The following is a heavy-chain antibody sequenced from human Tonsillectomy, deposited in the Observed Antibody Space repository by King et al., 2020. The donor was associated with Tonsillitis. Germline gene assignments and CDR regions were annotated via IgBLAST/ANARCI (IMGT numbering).Heavy chain of an antibody. V-gene: IGHV3-20*04. D-gene: IGHD3-10*01. CDR1: GFIFDDYG. Sequence: VQLVESGGGVVRPGGSLRLSCEASGFIFDDYGMTWVRQAPGKGLEWVASINWNGGGTNYADSMEGRFTISRDNAKNPLYLQINRLTAEDTAFYYCARARGFGGLWGGFDSWGQGTLVIVSS. J-gene: IGHJ5*01. CDR2: INWNGGGT. CDR3: ARARGFGGLWGGFDS.